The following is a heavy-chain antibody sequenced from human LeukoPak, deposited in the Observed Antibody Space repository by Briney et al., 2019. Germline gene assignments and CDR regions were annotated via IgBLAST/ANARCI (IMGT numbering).Heavy chain of an antibody. V-gene: IGHV4-39*01. J-gene: IGHJ4*02. Sequence: SETLSLTCTVSGGSISGSSYYWDWIRQPPGKGLEWIGSIYYSGSTYYNPSLKSRVTISVDTSKNQFSLKLSSVTAADTAVYYCARHGGDYDILTGYYLYYFDYWGQGTLVTVSS. D-gene: IGHD3-9*01. CDR2: IYYSGST. CDR3: ARHGGDYDILTGYYLYYFDY. CDR1: GGSISGSSYY.